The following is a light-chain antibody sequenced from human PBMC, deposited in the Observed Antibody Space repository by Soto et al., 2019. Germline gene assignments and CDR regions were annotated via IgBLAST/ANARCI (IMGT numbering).Light chain of an antibody. Sequence: QSALTQPASVSGSPGQSITISCTGTSSDVGGYNYVSWYQQHPGKAPKVIIFEVSNRPSGVSNRFSGSKSGNTASLTISGLQAEDEADYYCNSYTRSRSYVFGTGTKLTVL. CDR1: SSDVGGYNY. CDR2: EVS. J-gene: IGLJ1*01. CDR3: NSYTRSRSYV. V-gene: IGLV2-14*01.